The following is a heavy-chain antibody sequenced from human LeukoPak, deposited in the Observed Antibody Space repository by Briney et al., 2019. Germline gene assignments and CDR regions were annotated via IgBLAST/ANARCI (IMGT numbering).Heavy chain of an antibody. D-gene: IGHD6-6*01. J-gene: IGHJ4*02. CDR1: GGSISSGSYY. V-gene: IGHV4-61*02. CDR2: IYTSGST. Sequence: SETLSLTCTVSGGSISSGSYYWGWIRQPAGKGLEWIGRIYTSGSTNYNPSPKSRVIISVDTSKNQFSLQLGSVTAADTAVYYCATQRSTARPGYFFDNWGQGTLVTVSS. CDR3: ATQRSTARPGYFFDN.